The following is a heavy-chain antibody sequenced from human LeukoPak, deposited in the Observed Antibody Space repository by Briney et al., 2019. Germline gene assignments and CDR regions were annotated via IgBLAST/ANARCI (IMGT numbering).Heavy chain of an antibody. CDR1: GGSFSGYY. Sequence: SETLSLTCAVYGGSFSGYYWSWIRQPPGKGLEWIGEINHSGSTNYNPSLKSRVTISVDTSKNQFSLKLSSVTAADTAVYYCARSWGLVNWGQGTLVTVSS. D-gene: IGHD2-21*01. J-gene: IGHJ4*02. V-gene: IGHV4-34*01. CDR3: ARSWGLVN. CDR2: INHSGST.